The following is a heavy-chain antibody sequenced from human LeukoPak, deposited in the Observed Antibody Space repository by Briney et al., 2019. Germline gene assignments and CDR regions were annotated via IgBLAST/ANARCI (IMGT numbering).Heavy chain of an antibody. J-gene: IGHJ4*02. V-gene: IGHV1-46*01. Sequence: ASVKVSCKASGYTFTSYYMHWVRQAPGQGLEWMGIINPSGGSTSYAQKFQGRVTMTRDMSTSTVYMELSSLRSEDTAVYYCARVRIYYDSSGYYPPPDFDYWGQGTLVTVSS. CDR2: INPSGGST. D-gene: IGHD3-22*01. CDR1: GYTFTSYY. CDR3: ARVRIYYDSSGYYPPPDFDY.